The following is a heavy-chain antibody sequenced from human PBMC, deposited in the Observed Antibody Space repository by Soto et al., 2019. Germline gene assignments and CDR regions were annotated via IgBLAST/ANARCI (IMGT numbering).Heavy chain of an antibody. CDR2: INHSEST. Sequence: SETLSLTCAVYGGSFSGYYWSWIRQPPGKGLEWIGEINHSESTNYNPSHKSRVTISVDTSKNQFSLKLSSVTAADTAVYYCARGGDGYNLDYWGQGTLVTVSS. V-gene: IGHV4-34*01. D-gene: IGHD5-12*01. CDR1: GGSFSGYY. J-gene: IGHJ4*02. CDR3: ARGGDGYNLDY.